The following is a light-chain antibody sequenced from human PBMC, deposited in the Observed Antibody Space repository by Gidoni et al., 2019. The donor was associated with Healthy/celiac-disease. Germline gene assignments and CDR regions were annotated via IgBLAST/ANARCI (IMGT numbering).Light chain of an antibody. V-gene: IGKV3-11*01. CDR3: QQRSNWPPGYT. CDR1: QRVSSY. J-gene: IGKJ2*01. CDR2: YAS. Sequence: EIVLTQSAATLSLSPGERATLSCWASQRVSSYLAWYQQKPGQAPRLLIYYASNRATGIPARFSGSGSGTDFTLTISSLEPEDFAVYYCQQRSNWPPGYTFGQGTKLEIK.